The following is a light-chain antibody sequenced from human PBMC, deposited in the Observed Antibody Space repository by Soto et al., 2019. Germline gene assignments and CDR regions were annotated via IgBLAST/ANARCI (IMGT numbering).Light chain of an antibody. Sequence: DIQMTQSPSSLSASVGDRVTISCRASENIKNYLIWYRQKPGKAPEFLMYSGTTLESGVPSRFSDSGVRTYSTFTIESLQPEDFGIYFCQQSYIVPYTFGRGTSLDI. CDR1: ENIKNY. V-gene: IGKV1-39*01. CDR2: SGT. J-gene: IGKJ2*01. CDR3: QQSYIVPYT.